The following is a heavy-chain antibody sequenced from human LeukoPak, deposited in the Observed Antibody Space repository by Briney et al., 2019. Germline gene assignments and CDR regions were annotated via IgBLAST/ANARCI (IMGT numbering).Heavy chain of an antibody. D-gene: IGHD3-3*01. J-gene: IGHJ6*03. V-gene: IGHV3-21*01. CDR2: ISSSSSYI. Sequence: GGSLRLSCAASGFTFSSYSMNWVRQAPGKGLGWVSSISSSSSYIYYADSVKGRFTISRDNAKNSLYLQMNSLRAEDTAVYYCARGITIFWTPHYYYMDVWGKGTTVTVSS. CDR3: ARGITIFWTPHYYYMDV. CDR1: GFTFSSYS.